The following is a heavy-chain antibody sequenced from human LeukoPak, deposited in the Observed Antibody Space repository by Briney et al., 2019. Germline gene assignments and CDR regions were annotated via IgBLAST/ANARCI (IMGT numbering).Heavy chain of an antibody. V-gene: IGHV3-48*01. Sequence: GGSLRLSGAASGFTFSTYSITWGRQAPGKGLEWVSYISSDSSTIYYADSLKGRFTISRDNAKNSLSLLMNSLRAEDTAVYYCARDLSSRGYTYGTPAFTFDIWGQGTMVTVSS. CDR3: ARDLSSRGYTYGTPAFTFDI. D-gene: IGHD5-18*01. J-gene: IGHJ3*02. CDR2: ISSDSSTI. CDR1: GFTFSTYS.